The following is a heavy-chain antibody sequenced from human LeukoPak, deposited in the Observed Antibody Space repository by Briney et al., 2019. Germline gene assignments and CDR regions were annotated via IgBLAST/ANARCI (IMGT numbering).Heavy chain of an antibody. Sequence: SETLSLTCTVSGGSISSYYWGWIRQPPGKGLEWIGSIYHSGSTYYNPSLKSRVTISVDTSKNQFSLKLSSVTAADTAVYYCARGRSTSPGDYWGQGTLVTVSS. CDR3: ARGRSTSPGDY. CDR1: GGSISSYY. D-gene: IGHD2-2*01. J-gene: IGHJ4*02. V-gene: IGHV4-38-2*02. CDR2: IYHSGST.